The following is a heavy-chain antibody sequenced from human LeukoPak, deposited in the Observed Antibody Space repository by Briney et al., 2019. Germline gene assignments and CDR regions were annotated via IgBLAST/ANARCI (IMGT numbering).Heavy chain of an antibody. V-gene: IGHV1-24*01. CDR3: ATLDSYYDNSGRPLVPD. Sequence: ASVKVSCKVSGYTLTDFSMHWVRQALGKGLEWTGGFNREDAEAIYAPHFQGRVTVTEDTSTDTAYMELSSLSSEDTAVYYCATLDSYYDNSGRPLVPDWGQGTLVTVSS. CDR2: FNREDAEA. CDR1: GYTLTDFS. J-gene: IGHJ4*02. D-gene: IGHD3-22*01.